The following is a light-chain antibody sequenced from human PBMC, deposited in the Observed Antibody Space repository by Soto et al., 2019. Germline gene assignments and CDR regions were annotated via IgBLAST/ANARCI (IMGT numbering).Light chain of an antibody. V-gene: IGKV3-11*01. J-gene: IGKJ1*01. CDR3: QQYLITPWT. CDR2: GAS. Sequence: EILFTQSPATLSLSPGARATLSCRASQSVSSYLAWYQQKPGQAPRLLIHGASNRATGIPDRFSGSGSGTDFTLTIGRLEPEDFAVYYCQQYLITPWTFGQGTKVDIK. CDR1: QSVSSY.